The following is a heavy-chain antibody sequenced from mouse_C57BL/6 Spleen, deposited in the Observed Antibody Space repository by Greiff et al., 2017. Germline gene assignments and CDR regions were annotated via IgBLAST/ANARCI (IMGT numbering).Heavy chain of an antibody. D-gene: IGHD2-5*01. V-gene: IGHV1-52*01. Sequence: QVQLQQPGAELVRPGSSVKLSCKASGYTFTSYWMHWVKQRPIQGLEWIGNIDPSDSATHYNQKFKDKATLTVDKSSSTSYMHLSSLTSEDSAVYYCAKVRGFYFDRWAQGATPTVSS. CDR3: AKVRGFYFDR. J-gene: IGHJ2*01. CDR1: GYTFTSYW. CDR2: IDPSDSAT.